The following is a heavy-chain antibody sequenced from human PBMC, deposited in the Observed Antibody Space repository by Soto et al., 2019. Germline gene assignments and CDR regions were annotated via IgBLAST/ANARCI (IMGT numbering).Heavy chain of an antibody. J-gene: IGHJ6*02. Sequence: GGSLRLSCAASGFAFSSYAMSRVRQAPGKWLEWVSAIIGSGGSTYYADSVKGRFTISRDNSKNTLYLQMNSLRAEDTALYYCAKGVRLGVYGMDVWGQGTTVTVSS. CDR3: AKGVRLGVYGMDV. CDR1: GFAFSSYA. CDR2: IIGSGGST. V-gene: IGHV3-23*01. D-gene: IGHD3-16*01.